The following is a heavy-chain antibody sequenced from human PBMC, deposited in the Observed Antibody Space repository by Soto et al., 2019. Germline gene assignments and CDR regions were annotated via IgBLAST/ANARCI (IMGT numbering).Heavy chain of an antibody. CDR3: ARDVSGGYYDSSGYSAGPFDF. D-gene: IGHD3-22*01. CDR1: GGTFSSYA. J-gene: IGHJ4*02. V-gene: IGHV1-69*01. Sequence: QVQLVQSGAEVKKPGSSVKVSCKASGGTFSSYAISWVRQAPGQGLEWMGGIIPIFGTANYAQKFQGRVTITADESTSTAYMELSSLRSEDTAVYYCARDVSGGYYDSSGYSAGPFDFWGQGTLVTVSS. CDR2: IIPIFGTA.